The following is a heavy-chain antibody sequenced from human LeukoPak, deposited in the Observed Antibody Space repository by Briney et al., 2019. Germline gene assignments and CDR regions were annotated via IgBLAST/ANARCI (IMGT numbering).Heavy chain of an antibody. D-gene: IGHD7-27*01. CDR3: AKDLNWGGR. CDR1: GFTFSTSA. CDR2: ISGSGVT. Sequence: GGSLRLSCAAPGFTFSTSAMTWVRQAPGKGLEWVSGISGSGVTDYADSVKGRFTISRDNSKNTLYLQMNRLRAEDTAVYYCAKDLNWGGRWGQGTLVTVSS. J-gene: IGHJ4*02. V-gene: IGHV3-23*01.